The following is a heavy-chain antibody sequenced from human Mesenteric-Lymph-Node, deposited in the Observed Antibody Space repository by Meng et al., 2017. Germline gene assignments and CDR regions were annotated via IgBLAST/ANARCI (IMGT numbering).Heavy chain of an antibody. CDR1: GFTFSRSW. CDR2: IKEDGSDK. V-gene: IGHV3-7*01. CDR3: ARDRGFDAFDI. D-gene: IGHD1-26*01. J-gene: IGHJ3*02. Sequence: GESLKISCAASGFTFSRSWMSWARQAPGKGLEWVANIKEDGSDKNYVDSVKGRFAISRDNAKNSLFLQMNSLRAEHTAVYYCARDRGFDAFDIWGQGTMVTVSS.